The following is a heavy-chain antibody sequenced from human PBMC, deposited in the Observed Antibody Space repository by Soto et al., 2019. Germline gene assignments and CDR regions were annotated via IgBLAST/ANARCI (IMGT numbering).Heavy chain of an antibody. J-gene: IGHJ4*02. V-gene: IGHV3-7*03. Sequence: PGGSLRLSCVASGFTFSNYWMSWVRQAPGRGLQWVANINRDGSEKYYVDSLKGRFTISRDNAENSLYLEMNTLRAEDTAVYYCARAPGGSGSYYYFDNWGQGTLVTVSS. CDR1: GFTFSNYW. CDR3: ARAPGGSGSYYYFDN. CDR2: INRDGSEK. D-gene: IGHD3-22*01.